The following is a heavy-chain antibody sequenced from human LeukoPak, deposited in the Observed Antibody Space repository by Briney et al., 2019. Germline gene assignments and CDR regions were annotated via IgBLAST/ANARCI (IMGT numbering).Heavy chain of an antibody. CDR2: IIPILGIA. Sequence: ASVKVSCKASGGTFSSYAIGWVRQAPGQGLEWMGRIIPILGIANYAQKFQGRVTITADKSTSTAYMELSSLRSEDTAVYYCARRYCSGGSCYSIAAFDIWGQGTMVTVSS. CDR1: GGTFSSYA. D-gene: IGHD2-15*01. J-gene: IGHJ3*02. V-gene: IGHV1-69*04. CDR3: ARRYCSGGSCYSIAAFDI.